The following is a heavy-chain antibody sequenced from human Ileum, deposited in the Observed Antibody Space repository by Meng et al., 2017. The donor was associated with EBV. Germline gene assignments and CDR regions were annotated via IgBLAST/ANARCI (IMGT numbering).Heavy chain of an antibody. Sequence: QLTFNGSLTPRVKPHQTLTMTCPFSGFSLSTNGVGVGWIRQPPGKALEWLALIYWDDDKRYRPSLQNRLTITKDTSKNQVVFTVTNMDPVDTAKYYCVHRWGGNGWGPFDYWGQGTLVTVSS. D-gene: IGHD6-19*01. J-gene: IGHJ4*02. CDR3: VHRWGGNGWGPFDY. CDR1: GFSLSTNGVG. V-gene: IGHV2-5*02. CDR2: IYWDDDK.